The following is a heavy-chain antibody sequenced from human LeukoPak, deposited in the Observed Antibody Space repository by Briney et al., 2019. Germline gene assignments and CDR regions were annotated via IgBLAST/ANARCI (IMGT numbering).Heavy chain of an antibody. CDR1: GGSLSTYY. J-gene: IGHJ4*02. V-gene: IGHV4-4*09. CDR3: ARLTGYDGAGYYYGSFDC. Sequence: SETLSLTCTVSGGSLSTYYWTWIRQPPGKGLEYIGYIHTSGRTNFNPSLKSQVTMSRDTSKNQFSLSLTSVTAADTAVYYCARLTGYDGAGYYYGSFDCWGQGALVTVSS. CDR2: IHTSGRT. D-gene: IGHD3-22*01.